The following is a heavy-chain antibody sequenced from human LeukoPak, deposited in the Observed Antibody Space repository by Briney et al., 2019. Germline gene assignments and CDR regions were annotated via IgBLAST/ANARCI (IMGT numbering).Heavy chain of an antibody. Sequence: GGSLRLSCAASGFTFSSYVMHWVRQAPGKGLEWVAVISYDGSNKYYADSVKGRFTISRDNSKNTLYLQMNSLRAEDTAVYYCAKENFESDYGDYGEDAFDIWGQGQWSPSPQ. V-gene: IGHV3-30*18. CDR3: AKENFESDYGDYGEDAFDI. D-gene: IGHD4-17*01. J-gene: IGHJ3*02. CDR1: GFTFSSYV. CDR2: ISYDGSNK.